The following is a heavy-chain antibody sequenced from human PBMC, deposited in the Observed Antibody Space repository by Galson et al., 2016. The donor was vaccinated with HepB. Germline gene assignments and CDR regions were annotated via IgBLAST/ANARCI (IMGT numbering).Heavy chain of an antibody. J-gene: IGHJ4*02. V-gene: IGHV1-46*01. D-gene: IGHD3-10*01. CDR3: ARGGEDGRASEDGVDY. Sequence: SVKVSCKASGYTFIKFYVHLVRQAPGQGLEWMGIINPSGGRPTYAQKFQGRVTMTRDTSTTTVYMELTSLSSEDTAVYYCARGGEDGRASEDGVDYWGQGTLVTVSS. CDR2: INPSGGRP. CDR1: GYTFIKFY.